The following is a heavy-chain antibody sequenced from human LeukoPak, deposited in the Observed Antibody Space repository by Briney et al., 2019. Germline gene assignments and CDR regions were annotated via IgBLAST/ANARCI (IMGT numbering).Heavy chain of an antibody. Sequence: SETLSLTCAVYGGSFSGYYWSWIRQPPGKGLEWIGEINHSGSTNYNPSLKSRVTISVDTSKNQFSLKLSSVTAADTAVYYCARVGSSGYYYVARDYYYYGMDVWGQGTTVTVSS. CDR3: ARVGSSGYYYVARDYYYYGMDV. CDR2: INHSGST. V-gene: IGHV4-34*01. CDR1: GGSFSGYY. D-gene: IGHD3-22*01. J-gene: IGHJ6*02.